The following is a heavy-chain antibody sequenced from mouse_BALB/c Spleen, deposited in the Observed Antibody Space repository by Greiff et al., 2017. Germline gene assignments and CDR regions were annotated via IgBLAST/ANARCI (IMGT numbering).Heavy chain of an antibody. D-gene: IGHD1-2*01. CDR1: GFSLTSYG. CDR2: IWAGGST. Sequence: VKVVESGPGLVAPSQSLSITCTVSGFSLTSYGVHWVRQPPGKGLEWLGVIWAGGSTNYNSALMSRLSISKDNSKSQVFLKMNSLQTDDTAMYYCAIGTAVYYAMDYWGQGTSVTVSP. CDR3: AIGTAVYYAMDY. V-gene: IGHV2-9*02. J-gene: IGHJ4*01.